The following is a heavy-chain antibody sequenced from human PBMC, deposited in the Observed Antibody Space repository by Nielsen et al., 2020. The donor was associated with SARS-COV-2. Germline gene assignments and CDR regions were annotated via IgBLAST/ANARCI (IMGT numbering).Heavy chain of an antibody. V-gene: IGHV3-21*01. J-gene: IGHJ5*02. D-gene: IGHD3-10*01. Sequence: GGSLRLSCVASGFTFSNYAMTWVRQAPGKGLEWVSSISATGNFIFYADSVRGRFTISRDSAKTSLYLQMNSLRAEDTAVYYCARGSNYGYNWFDPWGQGTLVTVSS. CDR2: ISATGNFI. CDR3: ARGSNYGYNWFDP. CDR1: GFTFSNYA.